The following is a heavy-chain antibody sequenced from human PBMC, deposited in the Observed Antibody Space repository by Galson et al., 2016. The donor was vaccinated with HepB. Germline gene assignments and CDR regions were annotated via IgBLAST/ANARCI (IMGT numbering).Heavy chain of an antibody. CDR1: GGSISNTIYY. Sequence: LSLTCTVSGGSISNTIYYWGWLRQPPGKGLEWIGSIYHSGSSYYNPSLKNLVTISVNTSKNQFSLKLSSMTAADTAVYYCASHKGWSYQNFDYWGQGTLVTVSS. D-gene: IGHD1-26*01. CDR3: ASHKGWSYQNFDY. V-gene: IGHV4-39*01. J-gene: IGHJ4*02. CDR2: IYHSGSS.